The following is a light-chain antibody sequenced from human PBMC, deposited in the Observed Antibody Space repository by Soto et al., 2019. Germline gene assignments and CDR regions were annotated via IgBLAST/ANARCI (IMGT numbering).Light chain of an antibody. J-gene: IGLJ2*01. CDR2: GNI. CDR1: SSNIGAGYD. V-gene: IGLV1-40*01. Sequence: QSVLTQPPSVSGAPGQRVTISCTGSSSNIGAGYDVHWYQQLPGTAPKLLIYGNINRPSGVPDRFSGSKSGTSASLAITGLQAEDEADYYCQSYDRSRSGSRVFGGGPSSPS. CDR3: QSYDRSRSGSRV.